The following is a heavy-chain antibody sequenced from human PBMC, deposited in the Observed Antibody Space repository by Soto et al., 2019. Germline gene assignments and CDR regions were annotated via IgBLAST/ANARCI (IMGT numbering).Heavy chain of an antibody. D-gene: IGHD1-26*01. CDR3: ARDPPCWELSDYYGMDV. J-gene: IGHJ6*02. CDR1: GGSISSSNW. Sequence: SETXSLTCAVSGGSISSSNWWSWVRQPPGKGLEWIGEIYHSGSTNYNPSLKSRVTISVDKSKNQFSLKLSSVTAADTAVYYCARDPPCWELSDYYGMDVWGQGTTVTVSS. V-gene: IGHV4-4*02. CDR2: IYHSGST.